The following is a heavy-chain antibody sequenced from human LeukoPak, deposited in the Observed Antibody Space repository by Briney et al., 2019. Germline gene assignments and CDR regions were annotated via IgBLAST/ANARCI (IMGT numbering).Heavy chain of an antibody. D-gene: IGHD5-18*01. Sequence: SSEALSLTCTVSGGSISSYYWSWIRQPPGKGLEWIGYIYYSGSTNYNPSLKSRVTISVDTSKNQFSLKLSSVTAADTAVYYCARRAPYSYEWSTLDYWGQGTLVTVSS. V-gene: IGHV4-59*08. CDR3: ARRAPYSYEWSTLDY. CDR2: IYYSGST. J-gene: IGHJ4*02. CDR1: GGSISSYY.